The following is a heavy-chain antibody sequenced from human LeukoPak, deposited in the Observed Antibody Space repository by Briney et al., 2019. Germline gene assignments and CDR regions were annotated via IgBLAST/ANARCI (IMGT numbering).Heavy chain of an antibody. V-gene: IGHV3-11*04. J-gene: IGHJ3*02. D-gene: IGHD3-10*01. CDR2: ISSSGSTI. CDR3: ARAPGSGSYYNNDDAFDI. Sequence: PGGSLRLSCAASGFTFSDYYMSWIRQAPGKGLEWVSYISSSGSTIYYADSVKGRFTISRDNAKNSLYLQMNSLRAEDTAVYYCARAPGSGSYYNNDDAFDIWGQGTMVTVSS. CDR1: GFTFSDYY.